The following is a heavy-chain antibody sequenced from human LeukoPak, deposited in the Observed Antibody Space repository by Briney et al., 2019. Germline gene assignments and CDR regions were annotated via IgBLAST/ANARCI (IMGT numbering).Heavy chain of an antibody. D-gene: IGHD6-19*01. V-gene: IGHV3-48*01. J-gene: IGHJ3*02. CDR3: AKECPAVAGTHDAFDI. CDR2: ISDTSSTF. Sequence: GGSLRLSCLASGSSFTTYKMNWVRQAPGKGLEWISYISDTSSTFVYADSVRGRFTISRDNAKNSLFLQMNSLRAEDTAVYYCAKECPAVAGTHDAFDIWGQGTVVTVSS. CDR1: GSSFTTYK.